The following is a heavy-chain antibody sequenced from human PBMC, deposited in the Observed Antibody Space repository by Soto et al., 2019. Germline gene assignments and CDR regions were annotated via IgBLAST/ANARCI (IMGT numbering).Heavy chain of an antibody. D-gene: IGHD6-19*01. CDR2: IYPSGMP. V-gene: IGHV4-30-2*01. Sequence: SETLSLTCTVSGGSISNAAYSWSWIRQPPGKGLEWIGYIYPSGMPFYNPSLRSRVTISIDRSNDQFSLNLKSVTAADTAIYYCVRDRALDSSGHWFDSWGQGTLVTVSS. CDR1: GGSISNAAYS. J-gene: IGHJ5*01. CDR3: VRDRALDSSGHWFDS.